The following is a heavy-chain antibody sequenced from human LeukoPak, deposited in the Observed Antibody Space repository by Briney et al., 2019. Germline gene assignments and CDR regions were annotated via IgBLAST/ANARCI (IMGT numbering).Heavy chain of an antibody. J-gene: IGHJ4*02. CDR2: ISSGRSTT. CDR3: ARGRGLTLSYHYFDY. D-gene: IGHD3-10*01. CDR1: GFTFSSYS. Sequence: GGSLRLSCAASGFTFSSYSMNWVRQAPGKGLEWVSYISSGRSTTYYADSVKGRFTISRDNAKNSLYLQLNSLRDEDTAVYYCARGRGLTLSYHYFDYWGQGTLDTVSS. V-gene: IGHV3-48*02.